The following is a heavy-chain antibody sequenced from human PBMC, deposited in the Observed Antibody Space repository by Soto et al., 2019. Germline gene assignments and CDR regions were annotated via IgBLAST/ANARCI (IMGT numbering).Heavy chain of an antibody. CDR3: ARDTPYDSSGYYLDY. CDR2: ISAYNGNT. J-gene: IGHJ4*02. D-gene: IGHD3-22*01. CDR1: GYTFTSYG. Sequence: ASVKVSCKASGYTFTSYGISWVRQAPGQGLEWMGWISAYNGNTNYAQKLQGRVTMTTNTSTSTAYMELRSLRSDDTAVYYCARDTPYDSSGYYLDYWGQGTLVTVSS. V-gene: IGHV1-18*04.